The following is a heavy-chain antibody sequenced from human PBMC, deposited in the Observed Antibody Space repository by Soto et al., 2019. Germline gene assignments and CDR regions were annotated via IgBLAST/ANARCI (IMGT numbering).Heavy chain of an antibody. V-gene: IGHV4-59*01. CDR1: GGSISSYY. CDR3: ARVIGQAGATIGMDV. Sequence: QVQLQESGPGLVKPSETLSLTCTVSGGSISSYYWSWIRQPPGKGLEWIGYIYYSGSTNYNPSLKSRVTISVDTSKNQFSLKLSSVTAADTAVYYCARVIGQAGATIGMDVWGQGTTVTVSS. J-gene: IGHJ6*02. CDR2: IYYSGST. D-gene: IGHD1-26*01.